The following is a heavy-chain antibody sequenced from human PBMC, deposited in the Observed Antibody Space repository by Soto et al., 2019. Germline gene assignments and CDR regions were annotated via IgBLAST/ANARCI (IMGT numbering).Heavy chain of an antibody. Sequence: PSETLSLTCTVSGASLSSYYWSWIRQPAGKGLEWIGRIYPSGNTNYKSSPKSRVTMSVDTSKNQFSLKLSSLTAADTAVYYCARGSLQLDPWGQGTLVTVSS. CDR2: IYPSGNT. J-gene: IGHJ5*02. CDR1: GASLSSYY. V-gene: IGHV4-4*07. D-gene: IGHD5-18*01. CDR3: ARGSLQLDP.